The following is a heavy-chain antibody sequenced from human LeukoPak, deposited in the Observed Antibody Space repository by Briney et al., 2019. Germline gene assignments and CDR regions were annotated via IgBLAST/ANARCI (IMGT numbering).Heavy chain of an antibody. D-gene: IGHD6-13*01. CDR1: GYSISSGYC. Sequence: PPETLSLTCAVSGYSISSGYCWGWIRQPPGKGLEWIGSIYHSGSTYYNPSLKSRVTISVDTSKNQFSLKLSSVTAADTAVYYCARVVGSSSPTYFDYWGQGTLVTVSS. V-gene: IGHV4-38-2*01. J-gene: IGHJ4*02. CDR3: ARVVGSSSPTYFDY. CDR2: IYHSGST.